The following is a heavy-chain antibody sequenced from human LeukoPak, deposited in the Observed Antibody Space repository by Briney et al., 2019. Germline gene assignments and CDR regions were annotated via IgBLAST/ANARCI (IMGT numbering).Heavy chain of an antibody. CDR2: IWYDGSNK. CDR1: GFTFSSYG. D-gene: IGHD6-6*01. Sequence: GGSLRLSCAASGFTFSSYGMHWVRQAPGKGLEWVAVIWYDGSNKYYADSVKGRFTISRDNAKNSVYLQMNSLRAEDTAVYYCARVLMAGSIAARFSSYYFDYWGRGTLVTVSS. CDR3: ARVLMAGSIAARFSSYYFDY. V-gene: IGHV3-33*01. J-gene: IGHJ4*02.